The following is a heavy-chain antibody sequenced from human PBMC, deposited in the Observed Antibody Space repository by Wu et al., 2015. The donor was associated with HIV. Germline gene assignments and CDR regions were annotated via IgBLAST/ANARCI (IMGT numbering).Heavy chain of an antibody. CDR2: INPNSGAI. V-gene: IGHV1-2*02. D-gene: IGHD1-1*01. Sequence: HVQLVQSGTEVKKPGSSVKVSCKVYGGNDGGTFSSHPISWVRQAPGQGLEWMGWINPNSGAINFSQKFQDRVRMTRNTSVSTAYMEVTRLTSDDTAVYYCARVATTGTFFGYWYFDLWGRGTLVIVSS. J-gene: IGHJ2*01. CDR3: ARVATTGTFFGYWYFDL. CDR1: GGNDGGTFSSHP.